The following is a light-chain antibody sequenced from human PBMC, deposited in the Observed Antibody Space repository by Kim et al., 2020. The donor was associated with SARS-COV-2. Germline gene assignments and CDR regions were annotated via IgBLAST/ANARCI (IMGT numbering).Light chain of an antibody. V-gene: IGLV3-1*01. CDR1: KLGDKY. CDR2: QDS. CDR3: QAWDSSTVV. Sequence: VSPGQTASITCSGDKLGDKYACWYQQRPGPSPVLVIYQDSKRPSGIPGRFSGSNSGNTATLTISGTQAMDEADYYCQAWDSSTVVFGGGTQLTVL. J-gene: IGLJ2*01.